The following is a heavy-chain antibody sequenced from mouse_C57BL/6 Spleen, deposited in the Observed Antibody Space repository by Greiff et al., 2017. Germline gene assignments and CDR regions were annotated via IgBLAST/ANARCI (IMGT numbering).Heavy chain of an antibody. CDR2: IWSGGST. CDR3: ARNSGGPYDYDWYFDV. J-gene: IGHJ1*03. D-gene: IGHD2-4*01. CDR1: GFSLTSYG. V-gene: IGHV2-2*02. Sequence: QVQLQQSGPGLVQPSQSLSITCTVSGFSLTSYGVHWVRPSPGTGLEWLGVIWSGGSTDYNAAFISRLSISKDNSNSQVFFKMNSLQANDTAIYYCARNSGGPYDYDWYFDVWGTGTTVTVSS.